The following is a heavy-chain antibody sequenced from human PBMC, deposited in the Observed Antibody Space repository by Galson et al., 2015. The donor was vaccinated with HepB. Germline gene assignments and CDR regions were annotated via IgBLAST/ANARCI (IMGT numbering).Heavy chain of an antibody. CDR2: IYPGDSDT. J-gene: IGHJ4*02. CDR3: ARSKARGLLWFGDFDY. CDR1: GYSFTSYW. V-gene: IGHV5-51*03. D-gene: IGHD3-10*01. Sequence: QSGAEVKKPGESLKISCKGSGYSFTSYWIGWVRQMPGKGLEWMGIIYPGDSDTRYSPSFQGQVTISADKSISTAYLQWSSLKASDTAMYYCARSKARGLLWFGDFDYWGPGTLVTVSS.